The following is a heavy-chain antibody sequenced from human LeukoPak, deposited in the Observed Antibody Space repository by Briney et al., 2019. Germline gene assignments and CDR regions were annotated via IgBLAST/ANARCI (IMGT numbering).Heavy chain of an antibody. CDR1: GFTFSSYW. CDR2: ISYDGSNK. D-gene: IGHD1-14*01. J-gene: IGHJ4*02. CDR3: AKLRNFDY. V-gene: IGHV3-30*18. Sequence: GGSLRLSCAASGFTFSSYWMSWVRQAPGKGLEWVAVISYDGSNKYYADSVKGRFTISRDNSKNTLYLQMNSLRAEDTAVYYCAKLRNFDYWGQGTLVTVSS.